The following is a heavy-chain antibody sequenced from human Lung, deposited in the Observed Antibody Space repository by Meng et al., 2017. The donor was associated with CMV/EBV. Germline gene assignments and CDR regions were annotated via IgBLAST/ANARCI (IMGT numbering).Heavy chain of an antibody. Sequence: SCAASGFAFADYAMSWFRQAPGKGLEWVSFIRSKSYGGTTLYAASVKGGFTISRDDSKGVAYLQMNSLRTEDTAIYYCTRTWLTGDTYYFDYWGQGTLVTVSS. CDR2: IRSKSYGGTT. J-gene: IGHJ4*02. D-gene: IGHD7-27*01. CDR3: TRTWLTGDTYYFDY. CDR1: GFAFADYA. V-gene: IGHV3-49*03.